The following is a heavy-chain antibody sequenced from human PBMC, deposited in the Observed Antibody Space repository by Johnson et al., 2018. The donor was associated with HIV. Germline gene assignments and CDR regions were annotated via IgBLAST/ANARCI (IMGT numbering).Heavy chain of an antibody. V-gene: IGHV3-48*04. CDR2: ISSSGSTM. CDR3: AKEQGGFHI. D-gene: IGHD2-15*01. CDR1: GFTFSSYA. Sequence: VQLVESGGGLVQPGGSLRLSCAASGFTFSSYAMHWVRQAPGKGLEWVSYISSSGSTMYSADSVKGRFTISRDNAKNSLYLQVHSLRAEDTAVYYCAKEQGGFHIWGQGTPVSVSS. J-gene: IGHJ3*02.